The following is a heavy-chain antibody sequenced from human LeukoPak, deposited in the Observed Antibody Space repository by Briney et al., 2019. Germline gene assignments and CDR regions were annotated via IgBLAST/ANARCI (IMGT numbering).Heavy chain of an antibody. CDR3: TRGPGYDYVWGTYRADY. D-gene: IGHD3-16*02. V-gene: IGHV3-64*01. CDR1: GFIFYSYA. CDR2: ITSSGSST. Sequence: PGGSLRLSCSASGFIFYSYAMHWVRQAPGRGLEYVAAITSSGSSTFHANSVKGRFTISRDNSKNTPYLQMGSLRPEDMAVYFCTRGPGYDYVWGTYRADYWGQGTLVTVSS. J-gene: IGHJ4*02.